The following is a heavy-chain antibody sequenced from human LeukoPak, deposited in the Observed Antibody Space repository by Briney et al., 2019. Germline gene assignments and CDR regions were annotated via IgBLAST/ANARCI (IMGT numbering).Heavy chain of an antibody. Sequence: SVKVSCKASGGTFSSYAISWVRQAPGQGLEWMGGIIPIFGTANYAQKFQGRVTITTDESTSTAYMELSSLRSEDTAVYYCATKGPPYYYYYYMDVWGKGTTVTVSS. CDR3: ATKGPPYYYYYYMDV. CDR1: GGTFSSYA. CDR2: IIPIFGTA. J-gene: IGHJ6*03. V-gene: IGHV1-69*05.